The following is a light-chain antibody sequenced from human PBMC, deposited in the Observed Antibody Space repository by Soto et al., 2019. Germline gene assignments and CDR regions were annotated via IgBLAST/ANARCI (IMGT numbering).Light chain of an antibody. CDR3: AAWDDSLNGYVA. CDR2: NND. V-gene: IGLV1-44*01. Sequence: QSVLTQPPSASGTPGQRVTISCSGSSSDIGSNTVNWYQQLPGTAPKLLIYNNDQRPSGVPDRFSGSKSGTSASLAISGLQSEDEADYYCAAWDDSLNGYVAFGGGTKRTVL. J-gene: IGLJ2*01. CDR1: SSDIGSNT.